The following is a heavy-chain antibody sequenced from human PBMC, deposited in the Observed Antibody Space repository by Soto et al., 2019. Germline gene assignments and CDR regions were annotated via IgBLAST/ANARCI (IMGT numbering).Heavy chain of an antibody. J-gene: IGHJ3*02. CDR2: IYYSGST. CDR1: GGSVSSCSYY. Sequence: SETLSLTCTVSGGSVSSCSYYWSWIRQPPGKGLEWIGYIYYSGSTNYNPSLKSRVTISVDTSKNQFSLKLSSVTAADTAVYYCARELAAAGXEGAFDIWGQGTMVTVSS. D-gene: IGHD6-13*01. V-gene: IGHV4-61*01. CDR3: ARELAAAGXEGAFDI.